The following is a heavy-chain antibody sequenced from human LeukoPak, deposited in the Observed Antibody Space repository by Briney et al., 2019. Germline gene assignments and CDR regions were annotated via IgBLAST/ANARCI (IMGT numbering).Heavy chain of an antibody. CDR1: GYTFTSYG. J-gene: IGHJ4*02. D-gene: IGHD2-8*01. CDR2: ISAYNGNT. CDR3: ARDRGIVLMVYAGFDY. Sequence: ASVKVSCKASGYTFTSYGISWVRQAPGQGLEWMGWISAYNGNTNYAQKLQGRVTMTTDTSTSTAYMELRSLRSDDTAVYYCARDRGIVLMVYAGFDYWGQGTLVTVSP. V-gene: IGHV1-18*01.